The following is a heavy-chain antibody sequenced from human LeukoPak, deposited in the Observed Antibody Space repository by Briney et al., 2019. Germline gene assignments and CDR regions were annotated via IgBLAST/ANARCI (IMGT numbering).Heavy chain of an antibody. J-gene: IGHJ4*02. CDR3: ARASTFRAYGDYVGY. Sequence: GGSLRLSCAASGFTFSSYEMNWVRQAPGKGLEWVSYISSSGSTIYYADSVKGRFTISRDNAKNSLYLQMNSLRAEDTAVYYCARASTFRAYGDYVGYWGQGTLVTVSS. V-gene: IGHV3-48*03. D-gene: IGHD4-17*01. CDR2: ISSSGSTI. CDR1: GFTFSSYE.